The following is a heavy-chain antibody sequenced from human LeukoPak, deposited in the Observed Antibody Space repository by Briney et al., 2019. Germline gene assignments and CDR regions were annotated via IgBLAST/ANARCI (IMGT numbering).Heavy chain of an antibody. D-gene: IGHD5-18*01. CDR3: AREGIHIQLLDY. J-gene: IGHJ4*02. Sequence: PSETLSLTCTVSGGSISSYYWSWIRQPPGKGLEWIGYIYYSGSTNYNPSLKSRVTISVDTSKNQFSLKLSSVTAADTAVYYCAREGIHIQLLDYWGQGTLVTVSS. V-gene: IGHV4-59*12. CDR2: IYYSGST. CDR1: GGSISSYY.